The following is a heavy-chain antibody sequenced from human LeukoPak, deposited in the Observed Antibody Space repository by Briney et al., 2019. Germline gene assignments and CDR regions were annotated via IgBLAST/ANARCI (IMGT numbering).Heavy chain of an antibody. V-gene: IGHV3-48*03. D-gene: IGHD5-24*01. J-gene: IGHJ4*02. CDR3: ARAGYNYFVDY. Sequence: GGSLRLSCAASGFTFSSYEMNWVRQAPGKGLEWVSYISSSGSTMYYADSVKGRFTISRDNAKNSLYLQMNSLRAEDTAVFYCARAGYNYFVDYWGQGTLVTVSS. CDR2: ISSSGSTM. CDR1: GFTFSSYE.